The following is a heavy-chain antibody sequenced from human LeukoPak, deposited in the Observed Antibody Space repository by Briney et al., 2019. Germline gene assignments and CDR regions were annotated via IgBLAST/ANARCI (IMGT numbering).Heavy chain of an antibody. D-gene: IGHD1-26*01. V-gene: IGHV3-53*01. Sequence: PGGSLRLSCAASGFTVNSNYMSWVRQAPGKGLEWVSVLYSGGTTYYADSVKGRFTISRDDSKNTLYLQMNTLRAEDTAVYYCAMATWVGGLDYWGQGTLVTVSS. CDR1: GFTVNSNY. CDR3: AMATWVGGLDY. CDR2: LYSGGTT. J-gene: IGHJ4*02.